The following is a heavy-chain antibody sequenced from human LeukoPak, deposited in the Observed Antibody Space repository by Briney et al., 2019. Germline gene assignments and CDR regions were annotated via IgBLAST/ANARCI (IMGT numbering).Heavy chain of an antibody. D-gene: IGHD3-10*01. V-gene: IGHV1-46*01. CDR3: ARGGLVLLWFGELGIDWFDP. CDR1: GYTFTSYY. J-gene: IGHJ5*02. Sequence: ASVKVSCKASGYTFTSYYMHWVRQAPGQGLEWMGIINPSGGNTSYAQKFQGRVTMTRDTSTSTVYMELSSLRSEDTAVYYCARGGLVLLWFGELGIDWFDPWGQGTLVTVSS. CDR2: INPSGGNT.